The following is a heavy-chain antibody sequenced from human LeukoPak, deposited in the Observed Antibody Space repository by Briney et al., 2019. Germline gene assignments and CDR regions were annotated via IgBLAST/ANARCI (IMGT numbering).Heavy chain of an antibody. J-gene: IGHJ4*02. D-gene: IGHD6-6*01. CDR3: ARHRSYSSSSYFDY. V-gene: IGHV4-59*08. CDR2: IYYTGST. Sequence: PSETLSLTCSVSGGSISNYYWSWIRQPPGRGLEWLGYIYYTGSTNSSPSLKSRVTMSLDTSKNQFSLRLSSVTAADTAVYYCARHRSYSSSSYFDYWCQGSLVTVSS. CDR1: GGSISNYY.